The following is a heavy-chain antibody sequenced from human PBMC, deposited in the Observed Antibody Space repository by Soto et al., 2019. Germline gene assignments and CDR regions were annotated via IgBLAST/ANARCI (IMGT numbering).Heavy chain of an antibody. Sequence: GGSLRLSCATSGFTFSRYWIHWVRQAPGEGLVWVSRISGDGVHTDYAESVKGRFTVSRDIAKSTGYLQMNNLRAEDTAIYYCARLGFVGEGDFWGQGILVTVSS. D-gene: IGHD3-16*01. CDR2: ISGDGVHT. CDR3: ARLGFVGEGDF. J-gene: IGHJ4*02. V-gene: IGHV3-74*01. CDR1: GFTFSRYW.